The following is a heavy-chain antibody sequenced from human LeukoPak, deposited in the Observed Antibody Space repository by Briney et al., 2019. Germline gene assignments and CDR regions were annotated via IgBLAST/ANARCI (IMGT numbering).Heavy chain of an antibody. CDR2: ISSSSSYT. Sequence: KPGGSLRLSCAASGFTFSDYYMSWIRQAPGKGLEWVSYISSSSSYTNYADSVKGRFTISRDNAKNSLYLQMNSLRDEDTAVYYCARVNVLRYFDWQYYFDYWGQGTLVTVSS. J-gene: IGHJ4*02. CDR3: ARVNVLRYFDWQYYFDY. CDR1: GFTFSDYY. V-gene: IGHV3-11*06. D-gene: IGHD3-9*01.